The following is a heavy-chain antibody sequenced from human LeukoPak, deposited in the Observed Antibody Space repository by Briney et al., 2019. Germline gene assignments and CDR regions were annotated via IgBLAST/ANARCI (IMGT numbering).Heavy chain of an antibody. D-gene: IGHD5-12*01. J-gene: IGHJ5*02. CDR2: IYPGDSDT. Sequence: GESLKISCKGSGYSFTSYWIGWVRQMPGKGLEWMGIIYPGDSDTRYSPSFQGQVTISADKSISTAYLQWSSLKASDTATYYCARLFYMATISGWFDPWGQGTLVTVSS. V-gene: IGHV5-51*01. CDR1: GYSFTSYW. CDR3: ARLFYMATISGWFDP.